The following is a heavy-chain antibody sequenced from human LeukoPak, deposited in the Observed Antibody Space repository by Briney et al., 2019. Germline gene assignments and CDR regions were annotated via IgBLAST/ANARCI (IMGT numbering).Heavy chain of an antibody. CDR2: FDPEDGET. CDR1: GYTLTELS. J-gene: IGHJ4*02. CDR3: ATDPSPGYCSSTSCSNY. Sequence: ASVKVSCKVSGYTLTELSIHWVRQAPGKGLEWMGGFDPEDGETIYAQKFQGRVTMTEDTSTDTAYMELSSLRSEDTAVYYCATDPSPGYCSSTSCSNYWGQGTLVTVSS. D-gene: IGHD2-2*01. V-gene: IGHV1-24*01.